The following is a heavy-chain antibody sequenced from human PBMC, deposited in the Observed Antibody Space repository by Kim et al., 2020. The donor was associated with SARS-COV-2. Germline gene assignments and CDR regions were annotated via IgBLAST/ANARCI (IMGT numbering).Heavy chain of an antibody. J-gene: IGHJ6*02. CDR2: FDPEDGET. Sequence: ASVKVSCKVSGYTLTELSMHWVRQAPGKGLEWMGGFDPEDGETIYAQKFQGRVTMTEDTSTDTAYMELSSLRSEDTAVYYCATGQTIVVVPAAIRSYYYYYGTDVWGQGTTVTVSS. CDR1: GYTLTELS. CDR3: ATGQTIVVVPAAIRSYYYYYGTDV. V-gene: IGHV1-24*01. D-gene: IGHD2-2*01.